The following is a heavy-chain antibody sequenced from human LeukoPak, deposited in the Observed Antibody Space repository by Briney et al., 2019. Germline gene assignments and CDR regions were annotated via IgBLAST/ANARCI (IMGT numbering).Heavy chain of an antibody. CDR2: IYYSEST. D-gene: IGHD1-1*01. Sequence: SETLSLTCTVSGGSISSYYWSWIRQPPGKGLEWIGYIYYSESTNYNPSLKSRVTISVDTSKNQFSLKLSSVTAADTAVYYCARLGTALIDAFDIWGQGTMVTVSS. J-gene: IGHJ3*02. V-gene: IGHV4-59*01. CDR1: GGSISSYY. CDR3: ARLGTALIDAFDI.